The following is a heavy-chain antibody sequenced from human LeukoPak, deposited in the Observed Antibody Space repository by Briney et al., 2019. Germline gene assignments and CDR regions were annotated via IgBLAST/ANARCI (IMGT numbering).Heavy chain of an antibody. CDR3: ARYYGSGRNYYYYYGMDV. D-gene: IGHD3-10*01. CDR1: GYSFISYW. CDR2: IYPGDSDT. J-gene: IGHJ6*02. V-gene: IGHV5-51*01. Sequence: GESLKISCKGSGYSFISYWIGWVRQMPGKGLEWMGIIYPGDSDTRYSPSFQGQVTISADKSISTAYLQWSSLKASDTAMYYCARYYGSGRNYYYYYGMDVWGQGTTVTVSS.